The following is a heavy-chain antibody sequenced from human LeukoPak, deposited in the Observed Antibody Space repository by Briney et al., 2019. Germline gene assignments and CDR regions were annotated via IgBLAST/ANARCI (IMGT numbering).Heavy chain of an antibody. CDR1: GFTFSSYG. D-gene: IGHD6-25*01. CDR2: IRYDGSNK. Sequence: GGSLRLSCAASGFTFSSYGMHWVRQAPGKGLEWVAFIRYDGSNKYYADSVKGRFTISRDNSKNTLYLQMNSLRAEDTAVYYCAKGIGAAVYFDYWGQGTLVTVSS. J-gene: IGHJ4*02. CDR3: AKGIGAAVYFDY. V-gene: IGHV3-30*02.